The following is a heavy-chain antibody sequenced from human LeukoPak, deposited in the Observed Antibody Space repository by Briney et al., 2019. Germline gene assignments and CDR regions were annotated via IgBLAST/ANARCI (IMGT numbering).Heavy chain of an antibody. J-gene: IGHJ4*02. Sequence: ASVKVSCKASGYTFTSCDINWVRQATGQGLEWMGWMNPNSGNTGYAQKFQGRVTMTRNTSISTAYMELSSLRSEDTAVYYCARGLQIRSRDGYNYGDFDYWGQGTLVTVSS. CDR2: MNPNSGNT. D-gene: IGHD5-12*01. V-gene: IGHV1-8*01. CDR1: GYTFTSCD. CDR3: ARGLQIRSRDGYNYGDFDY.